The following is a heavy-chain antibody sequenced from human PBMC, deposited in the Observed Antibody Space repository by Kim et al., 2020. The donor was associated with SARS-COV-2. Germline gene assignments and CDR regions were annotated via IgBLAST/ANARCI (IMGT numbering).Heavy chain of an antibody. Sequence: SETLSLTCGVSGGSISSSNWWTWVRQSPGTGLEWIGGIYHSGRTNYNPSLKSRVTISIDESKNKFSLKLSSVTAADTAVYYCARNSHFLPRGFDLWGRGTLVTVSS. J-gene: IGHJ2*01. V-gene: IGHV4-4*02. CDR1: GGSISSSNW. D-gene: IGHD2-21*01. CDR2: IYHSGRT. CDR3: ARNSHFLPRGFDL.